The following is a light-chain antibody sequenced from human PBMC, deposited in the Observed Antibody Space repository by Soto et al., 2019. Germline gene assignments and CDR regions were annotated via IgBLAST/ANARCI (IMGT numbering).Light chain of an antibody. CDR3: RSYTSSSTWV. V-gene: IGLV2-14*01. CDR2: EVS. J-gene: IGLJ3*02. CDR1: SSDVGGYIS. Sequence: QSVLTQPASVSGSPGQSITISCTGTSSDVGGYISVSWYQHHPGKAPKLMIYEVSNRPSGVSNRFSGSKSGNTASLTISGLQSEHEAHYYFRSYTSSSTWVFGGGTKLTVL.